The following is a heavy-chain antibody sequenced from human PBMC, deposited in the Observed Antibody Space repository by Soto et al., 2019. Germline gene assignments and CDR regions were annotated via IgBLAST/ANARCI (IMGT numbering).Heavy chain of an antibody. CDR2: IWYDGSNK. D-gene: IGHD1-26*01. CDR1: GFTFSSYG. V-gene: IGHV3-33*01. Sequence: QVPLVESGGGVVQPGRSLRLSCAASGFTFSSYGMHWVRQAPGKGLEWVAVIWYDGSNKYYADSVKGRFTISRDNSKNTLYLQMNSLRAEDTAVYYCARDREGATTRYGMDVWGQGTTVTVSS. J-gene: IGHJ6*02. CDR3: ARDREGATTRYGMDV.